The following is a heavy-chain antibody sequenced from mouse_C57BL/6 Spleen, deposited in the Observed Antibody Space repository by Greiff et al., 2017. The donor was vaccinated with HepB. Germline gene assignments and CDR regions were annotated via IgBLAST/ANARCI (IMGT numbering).Heavy chain of an antibody. J-gene: IGHJ4*01. V-gene: IGHV5-17*01. Sequence: EVQLVESGGGLVKPGGSLKLSCAASGFTFSDYGMHWVRQAPEKGLEWVAYISSGSSTIYYADTVKGRFTISRDNAKNTLFLQMTSLRSEDTAMYYCARGLPSYAMDYWGQGTSVTVSS. CDR2: ISSGSSTI. CDR1: GFTFSDYG. CDR3: ARGLPSYAMDY. D-gene: IGHD2-2*01.